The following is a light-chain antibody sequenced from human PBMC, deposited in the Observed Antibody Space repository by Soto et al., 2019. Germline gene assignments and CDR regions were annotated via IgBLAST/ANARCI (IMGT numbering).Light chain of an antibody. CDR3: QSFDSHVLGLL. CDR2: SNA. V-gene: IGLV1-40*01. J-gene: IGLJ2*01. CDR1: SSNIGAGYN. Sequence: QSVLTQPPSVSGAPGQRVTISCTGSSSNIGAGYNVNWYQQFPGSAPKLLIYSNAARPSGVPDRFSGSKSGTSASLAITGLQAEDEADYYCQSFDSHVLGLLFGVGTKLTVL.